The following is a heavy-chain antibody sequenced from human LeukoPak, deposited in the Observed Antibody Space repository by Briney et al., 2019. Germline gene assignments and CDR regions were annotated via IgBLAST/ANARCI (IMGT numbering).Heavy chain of an antibody. CDR3: LTGYTSSADS. Sequence: PSETLSLTFTVSGGPITSYFWSWVRQPPGRGLKWIGCMYYNGSTNYSPSLKSRVSISLDTSMKKFSLKLRSVTTADTAVYFCLTGYTSSADSWGQGTLVIVSS. CDR1: GGPITSYF. CDR2: MYYNGST. D-gene: IGHD6-6*01. V-gene: IGHV4-59*01. J-gene: IGHJ5*02.